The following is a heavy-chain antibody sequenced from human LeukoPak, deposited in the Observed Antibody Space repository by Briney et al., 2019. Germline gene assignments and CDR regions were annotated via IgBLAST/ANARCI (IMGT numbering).Heavy chain of an antibody. Sequence: ASVKVSCKATGYTFSGYYIHWVRQAPGQGLEWMGWINPNSGGTIYAQKFQGRVTMTRDTSITTAYMELSRLRSGDTAVYYCARESQGGSGSSNDAFDIWGQGTMVTVFS. CDR1: GYTFSGYY. CDR2: INPNSGGT. V-gene: IGHV1-2*02. CDR3: ARESQGGSGSSNDAFDI. D-gene: IGHD3-10*01. J-gene: IGHJ3*02.